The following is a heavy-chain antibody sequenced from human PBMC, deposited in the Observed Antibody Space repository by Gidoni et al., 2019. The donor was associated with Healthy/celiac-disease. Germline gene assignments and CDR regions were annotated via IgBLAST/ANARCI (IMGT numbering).Heavy chain of an antibody. V-gene: IGHV3-30*04. D-gene: IGHD1-7*01. CDR1: GFTFSSYA. CDR2: ISYDGSNK. J-gene: IGHJ4*02. Sequence: QVQLVESGGGVVQPGRSLRLSCAASGFTFSSYAMHWVRQAPGKGLEWVAVISYDGSNKYYADSVKGRFTISRDNSKNTLYLQMNSLRAEDTAVYYCARDKENYNWNYYGGPAWVMDYWGQGTLVTVSS. CDR3: ARDKENYNWNYYGGPAWVMDY.